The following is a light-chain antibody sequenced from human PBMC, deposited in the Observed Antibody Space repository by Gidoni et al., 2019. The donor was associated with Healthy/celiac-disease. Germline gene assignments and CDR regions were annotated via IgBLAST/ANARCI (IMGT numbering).Light chain of an antibody. V-gene: IGKV3-20*01. CDR1: QSVSSSY. Sequence: EIVLTQSPGTLSLSPGERPTLSCRASQSVSSSYLAWYQQKPGQAPRLLIYGASSRATGIPDRFSGSGSVTDFTLTISRLEPEYFSVYYCQQYGSSPRDFTFGPXTKVDIK. J-gene: IGKJ3*01. CDR2: GAS. CDR3: QQYGSSPRDFT.